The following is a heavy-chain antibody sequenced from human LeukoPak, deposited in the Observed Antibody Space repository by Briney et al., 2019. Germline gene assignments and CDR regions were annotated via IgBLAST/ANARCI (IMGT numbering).Heavy chain of an antibody. J-gene: IGHJ4*02. D-gene: IGHD2-2*02. CDR2: IYHSGST. V-gene: IGHV4-4*02. Sequence: PSETPSLTCAVSGGSISSSNWWSWVRQPPGKGLEWIGEIYHSGSTNYNPSLKSRVTISVDKSKNQFSLRLSSVTAADTAVYYCAKKYCTSTNCDRGFFDYWGQGTLVTVSS. CDR1: GGSISSSNW. CDR3: AKKYCTSTNCDRGFFDY.